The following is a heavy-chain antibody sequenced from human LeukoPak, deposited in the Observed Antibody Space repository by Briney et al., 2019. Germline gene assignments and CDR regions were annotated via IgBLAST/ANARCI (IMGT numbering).Heavy chain of an antibody. V-gene: IGHV4-34*01. J-gene: IGHJ4*02. D-gene: IGHD3-3*01. CDR1: GGSSSGYY. Sequence: SETLSLTCAVYGGSSSGYYWSWIRQPPGKGLEWIGEINHSGSTNYNPSLKSRVTISVDTSKNQFSLKLSSVTAADTAVYYCAIRIYDFWSGSIDYWGQGTLVTVSS. CDR2: INHSGST. CDR3: AIRIYDFWSGSIDY.